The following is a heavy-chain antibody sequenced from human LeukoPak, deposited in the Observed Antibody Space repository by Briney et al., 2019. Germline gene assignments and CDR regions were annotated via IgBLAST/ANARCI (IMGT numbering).Heavy chain of an antibody. CDR3: ARVGGNYYYYYYMDV. CDR1: GFTFSSYA. V-gene: IGHV3-23*01. Sequence: PGGSLRLSCAASGFTFSSYAMNWVRQAPGKGLEWVSTISGSGGSTYYADSVKGRFIFSRDNSKNTLYLQMNSLRAEDTAVYYCARVGGNYYYYYYMDVWGKGTTVTVSS. J-gene: IGHJ6*03. CDR2: ISGSGGST. D-gene: IGHD1-26*01.